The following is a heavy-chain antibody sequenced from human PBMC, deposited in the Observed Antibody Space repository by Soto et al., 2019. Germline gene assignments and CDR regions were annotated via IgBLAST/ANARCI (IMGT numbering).Heavy chain of an antibody. J-gene: IGHJ5*02. D-gene: IGHD3-22*01. CDR2: IYHSGST. CDR3: ARVEVYYDSSGYQNNWFDP. Sequence: NPSETLSLTCTVSGGSVSSGSYYWSWIRQPPGKGLEWIGYIYHSGSTYYNPSLKSRVTISVDRSKNQFSQKLSSVTAADTAVYYCARVEVYYDSSGYQNNWFDPWGQGTLVTRLL. V-gene: IGHV4-30-2*01. CDR1: GGSVSSGSYY.